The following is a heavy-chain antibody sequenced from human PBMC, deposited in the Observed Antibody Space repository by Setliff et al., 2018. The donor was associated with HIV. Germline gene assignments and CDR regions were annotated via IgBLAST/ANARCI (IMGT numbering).Heavy chain of an antibody. V-gene: IGHV4-39*02. J-gene: IGHJ3*02. CDR2: VYYDGIT. Sequence: SETLSLTCTVSGYSIISDSYYWGWIRQPPGKGLEWIGSVYYDGITHYNPSLKSRVAIFEDTSKSQFSLTLTSVTAADTAVYYCARDRWFGENDAFDIWGQGTMVTV. CDR1: GYSIISDSYY. CDR3: ARDRWFGENDAFDI. D-gene: IGHD3-10*01.